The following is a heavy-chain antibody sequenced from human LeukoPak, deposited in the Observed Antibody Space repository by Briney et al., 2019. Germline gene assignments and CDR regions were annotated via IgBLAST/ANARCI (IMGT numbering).Heavy chain of an antibody. J-gene: IGHJ4*02. CDR1: GYTFTTYA. CDR2: INTNTGNP. V-gene: IGHV7-4-1*02. CDR3: ARDTGFSMVRGILF. Sequence: ASVKVSCKASGYTFTTYAMNWVRQAPGQGLEWMGWINTNTGNPTYAQGFTGRFVFSLDTSVSTAYLQISSLKAEDTAVYYCARDTGFSMVRGILFWGQGTLVTVSS. D-gene: IGHD3-10*01.